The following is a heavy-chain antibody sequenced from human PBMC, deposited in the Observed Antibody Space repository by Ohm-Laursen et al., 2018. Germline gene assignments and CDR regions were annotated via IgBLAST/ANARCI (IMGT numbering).Heavy chain of an antibody. CDR2: ISSSSSYI. CDR1: GFTFNSYS. V-gene: IGHV3-21*01. Sequence: SLRPSCTASGFTFNSYSMNWVRQAPGKGLEWVSSISSSSSYIYYADSVKGRFTISRDNAKNSLYLQMNSLRAEDTAVYYCARDLADSSGAPFDPWGQGTLVTVSS. J-gene: IGHJ5*02. CDR3: ARDLADSSGAPFDP. D-gene: IGHD3-22*01.